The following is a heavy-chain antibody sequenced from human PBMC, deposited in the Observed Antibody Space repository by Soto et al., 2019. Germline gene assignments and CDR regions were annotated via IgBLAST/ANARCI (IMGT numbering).Heavy chain of an antibody. V-gene: IGHV3-30*18. CDR3: AKSAPYCSSTSCYGGPTTIYYYYGMDV. CDR2: ISYDGSNK. CDR1: GFTFSSYG. D-gene: IGHD2-2*01. Sequence: GGSLRLSCAASGFTFSSYGMHWVRQAPGKGLEWVAVISYDGSNKYYADSVKGRFTISRDNSKNTLYLQMNSLRAEDTAVYYCAKSAPYCSSTSCYGGPTTIYYYYGMDVWGQGTTVTVSS. J-gene: IGHJ6*02.